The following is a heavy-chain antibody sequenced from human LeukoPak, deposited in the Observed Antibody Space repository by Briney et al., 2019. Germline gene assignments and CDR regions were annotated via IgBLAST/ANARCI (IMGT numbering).Heavy chain of an antibody. Sequence: SETLSLTCTVSGGSISSYYWSWIRQPPGKGLEWIGYIYYSGSTNYNPSLKSRVTISVDTSKNQFSLKLSSVTAADTAVYYCARVLSIAAAGLDYWGQGTLVTVSS. D-gene: IGHD6-13*01. CDR1: GGSISSYY. CDR2: IYYSGST. V-gene: IGHV4-59*01. CDR3: ARVLSIAAAGLDY. J-gene: IGHJ4*02.